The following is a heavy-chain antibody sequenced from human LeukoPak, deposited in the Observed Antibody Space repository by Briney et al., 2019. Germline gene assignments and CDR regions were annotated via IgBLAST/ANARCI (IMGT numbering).Heavy chain of an antibody. CDR2: IYYSGST. D-gene: IGHD4/OR15-4a*01. CDR3: ARTIWRDAFDI. CDR1: GGSISSGDYY. Sequence: SQTLSLTCTVSGGSISSGDYYWSWIRQPPGKGLEWIGYIYYSGSTNYNPSLKSRVTISVDTSKNQFSLKLSSVTAADTAVYYCARTIWRDAFDIWGQGTMVTVSS. J-gene: IGHJ3*02. V-gene: IGHV4-30-4*01.